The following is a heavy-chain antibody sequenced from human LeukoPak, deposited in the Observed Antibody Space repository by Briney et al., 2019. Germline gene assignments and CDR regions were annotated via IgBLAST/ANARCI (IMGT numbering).Heavy chain of an antibody. CDR1: GGTFSSYA. V-gene: IGHV1-69*05. Sequence: GASVKVSCKASGGTFSSYAISWVRQAPGQGLEWMGGIIPIFGTANYAQKFQGRVTITTDESTGTAYMELSSLRSEDTAVYYCATVECDTQHAYFDYWGQGTLVTVSS. D-gene: IGHD3-3*01. CDR2: IIPIFGTA. J-gene: IGHJ4*02. CDR3: ATVECDTQHAYFDY.